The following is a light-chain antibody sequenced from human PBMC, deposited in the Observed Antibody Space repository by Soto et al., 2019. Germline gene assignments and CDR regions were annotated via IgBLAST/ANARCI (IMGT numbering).Light chain of an antibody. CDR1: SSDVGGYNY. Sequence: QSALTQPASVSGSPGQSITISCTGTSSDVGGYNYVSWYQQHPGKAPKLMIYDVSNRPSGVSNRFSGSKSGNTASLTISGLQAEDEADYYCSSYTSSSTFLVFGTVTKVTVL. J-gene: IGLJ1*01. CDR2: DVS. CDR3: SSYTSSSTFLV. V-gene: IGLV2-14*01.